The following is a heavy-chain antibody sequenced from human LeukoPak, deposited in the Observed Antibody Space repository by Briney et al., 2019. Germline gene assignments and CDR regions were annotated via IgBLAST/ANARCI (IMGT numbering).Heavy chain of an antibody. CDR3: ARDCLYYDSSGYYYPYPLGYGMDV. D-gene: IGHD3-22*01. CDR1: GGSISSSSYY. J-gene: IGHJ6*02. V-gene: IGHV4-39*07. CDR2: IYYSGST. Sequence: PSETLSLTCTVPGGSISSSSYYWGWIRQPPGKGLEWIGSIYYSGSTYYNPSLKSRVTISVDTSKNQFSLKLSSVTAADTAVYYCARDCLYYDSSGYYYPYPLGYGMDVWGQGTTVTVSS.